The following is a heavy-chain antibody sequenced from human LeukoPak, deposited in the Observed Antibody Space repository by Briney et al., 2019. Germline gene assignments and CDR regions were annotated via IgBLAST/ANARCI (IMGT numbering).Heavy chain of an antibody. Sequence: GASVKVSCKASGYTFTSYGISWVRQAPGQGLEWMGWISAYNGNTNYAQKLQGRVTMTTDTSTSTAYMELRSLRSDDTAVYYCARFLRMYYYGSGSEVDYWGQGTLVTVSS. D-gene: IGHD3-10*01. CDR3: ARFLRMYYYGSGSEVDY. V-gene: IGHV1-18*01. J-gene: IGHJ4*02. CDR2: ISAYNGNT. CDR1: GYTFTSYG.